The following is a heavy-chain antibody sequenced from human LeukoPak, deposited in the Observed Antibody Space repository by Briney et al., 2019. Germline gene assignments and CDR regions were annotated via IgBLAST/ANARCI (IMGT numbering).Heavy chain of an antibody. CDR1: GYTFTGYY. V-gene: IGHV1-2*02. Sequence: GASVKVSCKASGYTFTGYYMHWVRQAPGQGLEWMGWINPNSGDTNYAQNFQGRVTMTRDTSISTAYMELSRLRSDDTAVYYCARTLYGSGSYYNPLDYWGQGTLVTVSS. CDR2: INPNSGDT. CDR3: ARTLYGSGSYYNPLDY. J-gene: IGHJ4*02. D-gene: IGHD3-10*01.